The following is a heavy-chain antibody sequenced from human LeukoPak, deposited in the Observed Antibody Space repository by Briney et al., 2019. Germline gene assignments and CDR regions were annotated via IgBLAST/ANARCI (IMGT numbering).Heavy chain of an antibody. Sequence: ASVKVSCKASGGTFKNHAISWVRQAPGQGLEWMGGIIPIFSSPKYAQRFQGRVSITADESTNTAFMELSSLTSEDTAVYYCARGRDGYNHLNYWGQGTLVTVSS. CDR1: GGTFKNHA. V-gene: IGHV1-69*13. CDR2: IIPIFSSP. CDR3: ARGRDGYNHLNY. D-gene: IGHD5-24*01. J-gene: IGHJ4*02.